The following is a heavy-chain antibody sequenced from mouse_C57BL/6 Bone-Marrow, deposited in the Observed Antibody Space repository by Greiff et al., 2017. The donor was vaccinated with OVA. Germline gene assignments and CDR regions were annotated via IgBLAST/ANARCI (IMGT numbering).Heavy chain of an antibody. D-gene: IGHD2-4*01. Sequence: QVQLQQPGAELVKPGASVKLSCKASGYTFTSYWMHWVKQRPGQGLEWIGMIHPNSGSTNYNEKFKSKATLTVDKSSSTAYMQISSLTSEDSAVYYCASPYDYEGFAYWGQGTLVTVSA. J-gene: IGHJ3*01. CDR3: ASPYDYEGFAY. CDR2: IHPNSGST. CDR1: GYTFTSYW. V-gene: IGHV1-64*01.